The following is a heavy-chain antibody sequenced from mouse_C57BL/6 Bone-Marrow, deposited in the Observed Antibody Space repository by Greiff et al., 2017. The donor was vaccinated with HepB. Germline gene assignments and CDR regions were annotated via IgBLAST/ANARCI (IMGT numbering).Heavy chain of an antibody. J-gene: IGHJ3*01. V-gene: IGHV1-82*01. Sequence: QVQLQQSGPELVKPGASVKISCKASGYAFSSSWMNWVKQRPGKGLEWIGRIYPGDGDTNYNGKFKGKATLTADKSSSTAYMQLSSLTSEDSAVYFCARGLGRGAYWGQGTLVTVSA. CDR2: IYPGDGDT. CDR1: GYAFSSSW. CDR3: ARGLGRGAY. D-gene: IGHD4-1*01.